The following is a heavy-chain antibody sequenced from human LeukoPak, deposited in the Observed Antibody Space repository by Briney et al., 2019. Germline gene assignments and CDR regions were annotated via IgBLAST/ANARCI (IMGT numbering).Heavy chain of an antibody. D-gene: IGHD6-19*01. Sequence: GESLKISCKGSGYSFTSYWIGWVRQMPGKGLEWMGIIYPGDSDTRYSPSFQGQVTISADKSISTAYLQWSSLRASDTAMYYCASISSGSLSAFDYWGQGTLVTVSS. J-gene: IGHJ4*02. CDR3: ASISSGSLSAFDY. CDR1: GYSFTSYW. CDR2: IYPGDSDT. V-gene: IGHV5-51*01.